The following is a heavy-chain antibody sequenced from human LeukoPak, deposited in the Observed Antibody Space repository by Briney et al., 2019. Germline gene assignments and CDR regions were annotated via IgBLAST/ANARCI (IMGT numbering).Heavy chain of an antibody. CDR1: GGSIGSYY. Sequence: SETLSLTCIVSGGSIGSYYWSWIRQPAGEGLEWIVHIYYSGSTDYNPSLRSRVTISVDTSKNQFSLRLSSVTATDTAVYYCARDRSDGSGYYGYYFDYWGQGTLVSVSS. V-gene: IGHV4-59*01. CDR2: IYYSGST. CDR3: ARDRSDGSGYYGYYFDY. D-gene: IGHD3-22*01. J-gene: IGHJ4*02.